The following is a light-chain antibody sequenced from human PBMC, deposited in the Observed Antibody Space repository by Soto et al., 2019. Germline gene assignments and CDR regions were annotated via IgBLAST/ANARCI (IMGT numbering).Light chain of an antibody. CDR1: QGLNHY. Sequence: DIQLTQSPSFLSASVGDRVTITCRASQGLNHYFAWYHQKPGKAPKLLIYATSTLQSGVPSRFSGSGSGTEFTLTISSLQPEDFATYYCQQLNSYPLTFGGGTKVEIK. CDR3: QQLNSYPLT. J-gene: IGKJ4*01. CDR2: ATS. V-gene: IGKV1-9*01.